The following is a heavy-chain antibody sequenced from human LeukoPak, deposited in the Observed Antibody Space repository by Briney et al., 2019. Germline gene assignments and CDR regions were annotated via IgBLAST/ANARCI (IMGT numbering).Heavy chain of an antibody. V-gene: IGHV4-31*03. J-gene: IGHJ4*02. D-gene: IGHD6-19*01. CDR2: IYYSGST. Sequence: PSQTLSLTCTVSGGSISSGGYYWSWIRQHPGKGLEWIGYIYYSGSTYYNPSLKSRVTISVDTSKNQFSLKLSSVTAADTAVYYCARDSYSSGWVDYWGQGTLVTVSS. CDR1: GGSISSGGYY. CDR3: ARDSYSSGWVDY.